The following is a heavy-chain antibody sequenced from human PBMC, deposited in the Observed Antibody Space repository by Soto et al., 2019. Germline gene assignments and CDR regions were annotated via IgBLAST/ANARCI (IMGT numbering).Heavy chain of an antibody. CDR3: ARGLNAFDI. CDR2: IYSSGST. V-gene: IGHV4-61*03. J-gene: IGHJ3*02. Sequence: QVQLQESGPGLVKPSETLSLTCTVSGGSVSSGTYFWSWIRQPPGKGLECIGYIYSSGSTNYNPFLKSRVTISVDTSKTHFSLKLSSVTAADTAVYYCARGLNAFDIWGRGTMVTVSS. CDR1: GGSVSSGTYF.